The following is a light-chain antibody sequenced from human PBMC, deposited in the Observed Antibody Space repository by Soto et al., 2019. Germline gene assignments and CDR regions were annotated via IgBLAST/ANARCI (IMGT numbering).Light chain of an antibody. CDR3: ATWDDSLSGHYV. Sequence: QPVLTQPPSAPGTPGQRVTISCSGSSSNIGSNYVCWYQHLPGTAPKLLIYSNNQRPSGVPDRFSGSKSGTSASLAISGLRSEDEADYYCATWDDSLSGHYVFGTGTKVTVL. CDR1: SSNIGSNY. J-gene: IGLJ1*01. V-gene: IGLV1-47*02. CDR2: SNN.